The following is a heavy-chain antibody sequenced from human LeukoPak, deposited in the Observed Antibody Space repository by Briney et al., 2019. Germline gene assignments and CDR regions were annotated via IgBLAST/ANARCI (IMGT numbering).Heavy chain of an antibody. V-gene: IGHV1-18*01. CDR3: ARDRDYGDYNTQDLFVY. Sequence: ASVKVSCKASGYTFTNFGISWVRQAPGQGLEWMGWISAYNGNTNYAQRLQGRATMTTDTSTSTAYMELRSLRSDVTAVYYCARDRDYGDYNTQDLFVYWGQGTLVTVSS. D-gene: IGHD4-17*01. J-gene: IGHJ4*02. CDR1: GYTFTNFG. CDR2: ISAYNGNT.